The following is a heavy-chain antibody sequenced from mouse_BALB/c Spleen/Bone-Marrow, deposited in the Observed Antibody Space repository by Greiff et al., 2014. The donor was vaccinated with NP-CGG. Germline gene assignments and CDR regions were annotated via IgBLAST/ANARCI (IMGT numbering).Heavy chain of an antibody. J-gene: IGHJ3*01. CDR3: ATYYYGSSWGFAY. Sequence: EVQLVESGAELVKPGASVKLSCTASGFNIKDTYMHWAKQRPEQGLEWIGRIDPANGNTKYDPKFQGKATITADTSSNTAYLQLSSLTSEDTAVYYCATYYYGSSWGFAYWGQGTLVTVSA. CDR1: GFNIKDTY. V-gene: IGHV14-3*02. CDR2: IDPANGNT. D-gene: IGHD1-1*01.